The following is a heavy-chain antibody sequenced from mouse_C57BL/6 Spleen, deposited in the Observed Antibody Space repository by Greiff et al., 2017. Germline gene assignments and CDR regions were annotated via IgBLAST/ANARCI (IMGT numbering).Heavy chain of an antibody. D-gene: IGHD1-1*01. CDR2: IRLKSDNYAT. CDR1: GFTFSNYW. CDR3: TGDLTTVVDNWYFDV. V-gene: IGHV6-3*01. J-gene: IGHJ1*03. Sequence: EVHLVESGGGLVQPGGSMKLSCVASGFTFSNYWMNWVRQSPEKGLEWVAQIRLKSDNYATHYAESVKGRFTISRDDSKSSVYLQMNNLRAEDTGIYYGTGDLTTVVDNWYFDVWGTGTTVTVSS.